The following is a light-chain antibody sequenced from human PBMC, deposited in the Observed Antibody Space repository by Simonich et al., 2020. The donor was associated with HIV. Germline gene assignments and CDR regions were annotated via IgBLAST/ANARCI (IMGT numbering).Light chain of an antibody. CDR3: SSYTSSSTRGV. CDR2: DVS. V-gene: IGLV2-14*03. CDR1: SSDVRNYDY. J-gene: IGLJ3*02. Sequence: QSALTQPRSVSGSPGQSITISCTGTSSDVRNYDYVSWYQQHPGKAPKLMIYDVSNRPSGVSNRFSGSKSDNTAFLTISGLQAEDEADYYCSSYTSSSTRGVFGGGTKLTVL.